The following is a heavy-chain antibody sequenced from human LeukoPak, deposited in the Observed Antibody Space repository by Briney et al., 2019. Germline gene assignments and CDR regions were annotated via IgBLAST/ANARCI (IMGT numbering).Heavy chain of an antibody. Sequence: GGSLRLSCAASGFTVSSNYMGWVRQAPGKGLEWVSVLYSDGNTYYADSVRGRFTISRDNSKNTLYLQMNSLRAEDTAFYYCATSPVTNLGDSFDIWGQGTMVTVSS. CDR3: ATSPVTNLGDSFDI. CDR2: LYSDGNT. J-gene: IGHJ3*02. V-gene: IGHV3-53*01. D-gene: IGHD4-17*01. CDR1: GFTVSSNY.